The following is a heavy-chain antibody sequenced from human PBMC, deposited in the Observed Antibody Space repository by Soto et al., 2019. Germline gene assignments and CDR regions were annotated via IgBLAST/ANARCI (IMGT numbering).Heavy chain of an antibody. V-gene: IGHV4-34*01. CDR3: ARVLRFLNGMDV. CDR1: GGSFSGYY. Sequence: PSETLSLTCAVYGGSFSGYYWSWIRQPPGKGLEWIGEINHSGSTNYNPSLKSRVTISVDTSKNQFSLKLSSVTAADTAVYYCARVLRFLNGMDVWGQGTTVTVSS. D-gene: IGHD3-3*01. CDR2: INHSGST. J-gene: IGHJ6*02.